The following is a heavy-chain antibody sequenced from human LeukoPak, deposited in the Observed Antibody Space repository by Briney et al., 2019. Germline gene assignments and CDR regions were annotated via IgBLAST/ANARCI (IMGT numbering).Heavy chain of an antibody. CDR3: AREAPGSDSALDI. CDR2: ISGSGGST. V-gene: IGHV3-23*01. D-gene: IGHD3-10*01. J-gene: IGHJ3*02. CDR1: GFTFSSYA. Sequence: PGGSLRLSCAASGFTFSSYAMSWVRQAPGKGLEWVSAISGSGGSTYYADSVKGRITISRDNSKNTVYLQLNSLRAEDTAVYYCAREAPGSDSALDIWGQGTMVTVSS.